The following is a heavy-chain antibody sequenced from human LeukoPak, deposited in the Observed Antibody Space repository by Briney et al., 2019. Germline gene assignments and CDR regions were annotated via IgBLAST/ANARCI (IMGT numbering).Heavy chain of an antibody. CDR1: GFTYSSFG. CDR2: KSNDGSNK. J-gene: IGHJ4*02. D-gene: IGHD3-22*01. V-gene: IGHV3-30*18. Sequence: GRSLRLSCAASGFTYSSFGMHCVRQAPGKGLEWVAVKSNDGSNKYYADSVKGRFPISRDNSKNTLYLQMNSLRAEDTAVYYCAKDRGGFPDYYDSSGFDYWGQGTLVTVSS. CDR3: AKDRGGFPDYYDSSGFDY.